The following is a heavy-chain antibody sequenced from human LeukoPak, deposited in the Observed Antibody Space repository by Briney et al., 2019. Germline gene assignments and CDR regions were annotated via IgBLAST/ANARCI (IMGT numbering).Heavy chain of an antibody. J-gene: IGHJ4*02. Sequence: GGSLRLSCAASGFTFSDYYMSWIRQAPGKGLEWVSYISSSGSTIYYADSVKGRFTISRDNAKNSLYLQMNSLRAEDTAVYYCARDRRKLDYVRGLGHYFDYWGQGTLVTVSS. V-gene: IGHV3-11*01. D-gene: IGHD3-16*01. CDR2: ISSSGSTI. CDR1: GFTFSDYY. CDR3: ARDRRKLDYVRGLGHYFDY.